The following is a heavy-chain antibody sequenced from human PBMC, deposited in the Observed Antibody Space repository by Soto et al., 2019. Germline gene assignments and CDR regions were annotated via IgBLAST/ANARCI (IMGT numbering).Heavy chain of an antibody. J-gene: IGHJ5*02. D-gene: IGHD6-19*01. CDR1: GFTFSSYA. V-gene: IGHV3-23*01. CDR3: AKAKVAVAGPNWFDP. CDR2: ISGSGGST. Sequence: EVQLLESGGGLVQPGGSLRLSCAASGFTFSSYAMSWVRQAPGKGLEWVSAISGSGGSTYYADSVKGRFTSSRDNSKNTRYLQMNSLRAEDTAVYYCAKAKVAVAGPNWFDPWGQGTLVTVSS.